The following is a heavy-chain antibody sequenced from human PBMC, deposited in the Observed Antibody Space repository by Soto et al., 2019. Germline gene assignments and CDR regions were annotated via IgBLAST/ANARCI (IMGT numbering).Heavy chain of an antibody. D-gene: IGHD3-10*01. CDR1: GGSISSGGYY. J-gene: IGHJ4*02. V-gene: IGHV4-61*08. CDR2: MYNSGST. CDR3: ASMGYHYGSGSYPLDY. Sequence: SETLSLTCAVSGGSISSGGYYWTWIRQPPGKGLEWIGFMYNSGSTHYNPSLKSRVTISLDTSKNQFSLNLRSVTAADTAVYYCASMGYHYGSGSYPLDYWGQGTLVTVSS.